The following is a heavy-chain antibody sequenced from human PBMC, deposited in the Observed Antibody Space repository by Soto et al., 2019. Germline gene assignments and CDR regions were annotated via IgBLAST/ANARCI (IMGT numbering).Heavy chain of an antibody. CDR3: AREGHRVAAAPDY. V-gene: IGHV1-18*01. D-gene: IGHD6-13*01. CDR2: INAYNGNT. Sequence: ASVKVPCQASGYTFTRYGISWVRQAPGQGLEWMGWINAYNGNTNYAQKVQGRVTMTTDTSTSTAYMELRSLRSDDTAVYYCAREGHRVAAAPDYWGQGTLVTVSS. CDR1: GYTFTRYG. J-gene: IGHJ4*02.